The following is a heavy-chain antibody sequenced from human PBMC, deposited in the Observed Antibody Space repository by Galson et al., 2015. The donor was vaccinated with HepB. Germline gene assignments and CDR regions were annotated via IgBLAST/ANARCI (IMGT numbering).Heavy chain of an antibody. CDR2: IYPGDSDT. V-gene: IGHV5-51*03. J-gene: IGHJ4*02. Sequence: QSGAEVKKPGGSLKISCKGSGYSFTSYWIGWVRQMPGKGLEWTGIIYPGDSDTRYSPSFQGQVTISADKSISTAYLQWSSLKASDTAMYYCARLGGGFVVVTAPEIYYFDYWGQGTLVTVSS. CDR3: ARLGGGFVVVTAPEIYYFDY. CDR1: GYSFTSYW. D-gene: IGHD2-21*02.